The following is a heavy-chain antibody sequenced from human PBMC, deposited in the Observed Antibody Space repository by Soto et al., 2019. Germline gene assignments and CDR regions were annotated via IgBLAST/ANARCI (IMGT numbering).Heavy chain of an antibody. CDR3: ARGIGYGMISREDAFDI. D-gene: IGHD3-16*01. J-gene: IGHJ3*02. CDR1: GGTFSSYA. CDR2: IIPIFGTA. Sequence: QVQLVQSGAEVKKPGSSVKVSCKASGGTFSSYAISWVRQAPGQGLEWMGGIIPIFGTANYAQKFQGRVTITADESTSTAYMELSSLRSEDTAVYYCARGIGYGMISREDAFDIWGQGTMVTVSS. V-gene: IGHV1-69*01.